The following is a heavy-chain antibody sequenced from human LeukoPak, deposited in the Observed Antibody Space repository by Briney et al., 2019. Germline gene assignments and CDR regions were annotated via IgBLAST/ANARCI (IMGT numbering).Heavy chain of an antibody. D-gene: IGHD2-15*01. CDR1: GFTFGTYW. CDR3: TRDDDCSGGACYFGY. V-gene: IGHV3-7*04. J-gene: IGHJ4*02. CDR2: IKEDGSQK. Sequence: PGGSLRLPCAASGFTFGTYWMNWVRQAPGKGLEWLANIKEDGSQKHYVDSVKGRFTISRDNAKNSLYLQMNSLRVEDTAVYYCTRDDDCSGGACYFGYWGQGTLVTVSS.